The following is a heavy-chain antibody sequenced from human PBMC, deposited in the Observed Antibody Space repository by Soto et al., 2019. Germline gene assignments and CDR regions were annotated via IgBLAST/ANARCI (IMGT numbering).Heavy chain of an antibody. D-gene: IGHD3-16*01. Sequence: SETLSLTCNVSGGSISNYYWSWIRQPPGKGLEWIGYIYYSGSTNYNPSLKSRVTISLDTSKNQFSLKLSSVTAADTAVYYCARRRVYDDAFESWGQGTMVTVSS. CDR2: IYYSGST. V-gene: IGHV4-59*01. CDR1: GGSISNYY. J-gene: IGHJ3*02. CDR3: ARRRVYDDAFES.